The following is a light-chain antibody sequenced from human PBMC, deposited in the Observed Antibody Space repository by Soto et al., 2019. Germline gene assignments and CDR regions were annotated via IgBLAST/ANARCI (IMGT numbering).Light chain of an antibody. CDR3: CSNASSTTYV. J-gene: IGLJ1*01. CDR2: EVT. Sequence: QSVLTQPASVSGSPGQSITISCTGTSSDVGSYNLVSWYQQHPGKAPKLMIYEVTKRPSGVSNRFSGSKSGNTASLTISGLQAEDEADYYCCSNASSTTYVFGTGTKVPVL. CDR1: SSDVGSYNL. V-gene: IGLV2-23*02.